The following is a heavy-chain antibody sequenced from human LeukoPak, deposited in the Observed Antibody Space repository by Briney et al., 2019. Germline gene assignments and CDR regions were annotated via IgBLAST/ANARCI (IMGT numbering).Heavy chain of an antibody. D-gene: IGHD2-15*01. V-gene: IGHV4-61*09. Sequence: SETLSLTCTVSGGSISSGNYYWPWIRQPAGKGLEWIGHIYTSGTTNYNPSLKSRVIISADTSKNQFSLRLSSVTGADTAIYFCAREFSFWGQGTLVTVSS. CDR3: AREFSF. CDR1: GGSISSGNYY. J-gene: IGHJ4*02. CDR2: IYTSGTT.